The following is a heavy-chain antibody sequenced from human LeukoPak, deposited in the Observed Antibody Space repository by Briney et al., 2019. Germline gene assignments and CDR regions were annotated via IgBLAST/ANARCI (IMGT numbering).Heavy chain of an antibody. D-gene: IGHD4-23*01. V-gene: IGHV4-59*08. CDR3: ARFTTVVPAFWYFDL. CDR2: IFYSGST. J-gene: IGHJ2*01. CDR1: GASISNYY. Sequence: SQTLSLTCTVSGASISNYYWSWIRQPPGKGLEWIGYIFYSGSTNYNPSLKSRVTISLDTSKNQFSLQLSSVTAADTAVYYCARFTTVVPAFWYFDLWGRGTLVTVSS.